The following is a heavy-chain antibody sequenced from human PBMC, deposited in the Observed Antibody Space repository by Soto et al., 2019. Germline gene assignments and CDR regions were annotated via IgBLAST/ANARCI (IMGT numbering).Heavy chain of an antibody. V-gene: IGHV4-39*01. J-gene: IGHJ3*02. CDR3: ARRWVLDAFDI. CDR1: GGSISSSSYY. CDR2: IYYSGST. Sequence: QLQLQESGPGLVKPSETLSLTCTVSGGSISSSSYYWGWIRQPPGKGLEWIGSIYYSGSTYYNPSLKSRVTISVDTSKNQFSLKLSSVTAADTAVYYCARRWVLDAFDIWGQGTMVTVSS. D-gene: IGHD1-26*01.